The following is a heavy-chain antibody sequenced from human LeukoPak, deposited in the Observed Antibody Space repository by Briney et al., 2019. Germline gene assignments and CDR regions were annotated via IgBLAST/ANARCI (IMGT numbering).Heavy chain of an antibody. CDR1: GFTFSSYA. V-gene: IGHV3-23*01. Sequence: GGSLRLSCAASGFTFSSYAMSWVRQAPGKGLEWVSAISGSGGSTYYADSVKGRFTISRDNSKNTLYLQMNSLRAEDTAVYYCAKTTEFRDGYNKYFDYWGQGTLVTVSS. CDR2: ISGSGGST. CDR3: AKTTEFRDGYNKYFDY. D-gene: IGHD5-24*01. J-gene: IGHJ4*02.